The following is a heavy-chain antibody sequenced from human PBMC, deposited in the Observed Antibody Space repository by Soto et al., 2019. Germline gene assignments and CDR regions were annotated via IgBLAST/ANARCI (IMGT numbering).Heavy chain of an antibody. CDR1: GGSISSGDYY. J-gene: IGHJ4*02. V-gene: IGHV4-30-4*01. CDR2: IYYSGGT. D-gene: IGHD3-3*01. CDR3: AREIGRRDFWSGSGYFDY. Sequence: QVQLQESGPGLVKPSQTLSLTCTVSGGSISSGDYYWSWIRQPPGKGLEWIGYIYYSGGTYHNPSLKSRVTISVDTSKNQFSLKLSSVTAADTAVYYCAREIGRRDFWSGSGYFDYWGQGTLVTVSS.